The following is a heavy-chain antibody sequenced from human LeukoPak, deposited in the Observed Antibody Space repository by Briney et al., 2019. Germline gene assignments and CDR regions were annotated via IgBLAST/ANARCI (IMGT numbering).Heavy chain of an antibody. CDR2: ISGSGGST. CDR3: AKRTGGPSPFDY. D-gene: IGHD3/OR15-3a*01. Sequence: GGSLRLSCAASGFTFSSYEMNWVRQAPGKGLEWVSAISGSGGSTYYADSVKGRSTISRDNSKNTLYLQMNSLRAEDTAVYYCAKRTGGPSPFDYWGQGALVTVSS. J-gene: IGHJ4*02. CDR1: GFTFSSYE. V-gene: IGHV3-23*01.